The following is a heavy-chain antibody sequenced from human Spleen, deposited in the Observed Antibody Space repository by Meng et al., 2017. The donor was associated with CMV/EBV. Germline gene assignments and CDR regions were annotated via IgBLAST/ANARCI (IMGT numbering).Heavy chain of an antibody. CDR3: ARQIADYYCDY. CDR1: GYTFIGYY. D-gene: IGHD6-13*01. Sequence: SGKDSGYTFIGYYMHGVRRAPGQGLEWMGRINPNSGDTNDAQKFQGRVTMTRDKSISTAYMELSSLRSDDTAVYYCARQIADYYCDYWGQGTLVTVSS. V-gene: IGHV1-2*06. J-gene: IGHJ4*02. CDR2: INPNSGDT.